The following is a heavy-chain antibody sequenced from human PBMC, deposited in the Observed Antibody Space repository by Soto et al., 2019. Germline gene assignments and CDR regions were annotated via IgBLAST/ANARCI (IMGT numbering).Heavy chain of an antibody. CDR1: GGTFSSYA. D-gene: IGHD6-6*01. CDR2: IIPIFGTA. Sequence: SVKVSCKASGGTFSSYAISWVRQAPGQGLEWMGGIIPIFGTANYAQKFQGRVTITADESTSTAYMELSSLRSEDTAVYYCASIAASYYYYVLDFSGQGSSVIVSS. J-gene: IGHJ6*02. V-gene: IGHV1-69*13. CDR3: ASIAASYYYYVLDF.